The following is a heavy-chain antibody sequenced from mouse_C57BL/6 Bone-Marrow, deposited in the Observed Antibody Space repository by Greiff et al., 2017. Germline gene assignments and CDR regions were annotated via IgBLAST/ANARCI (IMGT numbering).Heavy chain of an antibody. CDR3: ARRLDYYGSSYDAMDY. J-gene: IGHJ4*01. CDR2: IYPGSGST. V-gene: IGHV1-55*01. D-gene: IGHD1-1*01. CDR1: GYTFTSYW. Sequence: VKLQQPGAELVKPGASVKMSCKASGYTFTSYWITWVKQRPGQGLEWIGDIYPGSGSTNYDEKFKSKATLTVDTSSSTAYMQLSSLTSEDSAVYYCARRLDYYGSSYDAMDYWGQGTSVTVSS.